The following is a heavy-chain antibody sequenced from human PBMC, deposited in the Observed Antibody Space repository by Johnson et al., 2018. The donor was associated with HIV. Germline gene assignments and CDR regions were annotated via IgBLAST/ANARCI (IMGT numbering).Heavy chain of an antibody. V-gene: IGHV3-23*04. CDR3: AKGYYGSGIAFDI. D-gene: IGHD3-10*01. CDR1: GFTFSSYA. J-gene: IGHJ3*02. CDR2: ISGGGGST. Sequence: VQLVESGGGLVQPGGSLRLSCAASGFTFSSYAMSWVRQAPGKELEWVSAISGGGGSTYYADSVKGRFTISRDNSKNTLYLQMNSLRAEDTAVYYCAKGYYGSGIAFDIWGQGTMVTVSS.